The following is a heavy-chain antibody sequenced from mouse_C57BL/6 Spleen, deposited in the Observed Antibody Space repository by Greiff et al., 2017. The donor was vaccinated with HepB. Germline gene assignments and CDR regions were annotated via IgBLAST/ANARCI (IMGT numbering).Heavy chain of an antibody. D-gene: IGHD2-2*01. Sequence: QVQLKQSGAELAKPGASVKLSCKASGYTFTSYWMHWVKQRPGQGLEWIGYINPSSGYTKYNQKFKDKATLTADKSSSTAYMQLSSLTYEDSAVYYCARCWLQGDYAMDYWGQGTSVTVSS. CDR1: GYTFTSYW. V-gene: IGHV1-7*01. CDR3: ARCWLQGDYAMDY. CDR2: INPSSGYT. J-gene: IGHJ4*01.